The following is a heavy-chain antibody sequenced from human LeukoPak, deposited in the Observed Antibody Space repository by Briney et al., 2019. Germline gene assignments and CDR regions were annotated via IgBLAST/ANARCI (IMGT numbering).Heavy chain of an antibody. J-gene: IGHJ1*01. Sequence: GGSLRLSCAASGFTFSSYWMSWVRQAPGKGLEWVANIKQDGSEKYYVDSVKGRFTISRDNAKNSLYLQMNSLRAEDTAVYYCARVPMIAARPRYFQHWGQGTLVTVSS. D-gene: IGHD6-6*01. CDR1: GFTFSSYW. CDR3: ARVPMIAARPRYFQH. V-gene: IGHV3-7*03. CDR2: IKQDGSEK.